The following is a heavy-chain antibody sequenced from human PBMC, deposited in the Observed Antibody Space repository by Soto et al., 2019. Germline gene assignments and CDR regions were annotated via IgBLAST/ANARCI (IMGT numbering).Heavy chain of an antibody. V-gene: IGHV3-33*01. CDR3: AGDCSGGSCRYGMDV. CDR1: GFTFSSYG. Sequence: QVQLVESGGGVVQPGRSLRLSCAASGFTFSSYGMHWVRQAPGKGLEWVAVIWYDGSNKYYADSVKGRFTISRDNSKNPLYLQMNSLRAEDTAVYYCAGDCSGGSCRYGMDVWGQGTTVTVSS. D-gene: IGHD2-15*01. CDR2: IWYDGSNK. J-gene: IGHJ6*02.